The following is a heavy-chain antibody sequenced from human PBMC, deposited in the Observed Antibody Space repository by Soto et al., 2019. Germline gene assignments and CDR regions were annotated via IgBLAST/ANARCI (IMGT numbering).Heavy chain of an antibody. CDR3: ARVIRGAYYNSPLDT. D-gene: IGHD3-10*01. CDR2: INPYSGGA. CDR1: GYTFAGYF. Sequence: ASVKVSCKASGYTFAGYFMHWVRQAPGQGLEWMGWINPYSGGADYAQSFQGRVTMTRDTSISTVYMELSRLRFDDTAVYYCARVIRGAYYNSPLDTWGQGTVVTVSS. V-gene: IGHV1-2*02. J-gene: IGHJ5*02.